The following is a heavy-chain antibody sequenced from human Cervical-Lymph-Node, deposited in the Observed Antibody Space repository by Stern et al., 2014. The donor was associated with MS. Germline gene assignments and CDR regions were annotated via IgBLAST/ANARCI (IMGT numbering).Heavy chain of an antibody. Sequence: QLVQSGAEVKKPGSSVRVSCKASGGISWVRQAPGQGLEWMGGVIPFVGTSNYAQKFQGRVTITADTATNKAYLELNSLRLDDTAVYYCARGGGDNWFDPWGQGTLVTVSS. CDR1: GG. D-gene: IGHD3-16*01. CDR3: ARGGGDNWFDP. V-gene: IGHV1-69*06. CDR2: VIPFVGTS. J-gene: IGHJ5*02.